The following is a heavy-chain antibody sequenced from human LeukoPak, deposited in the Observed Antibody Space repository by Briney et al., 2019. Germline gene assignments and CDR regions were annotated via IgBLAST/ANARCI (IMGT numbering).Heavy chain of an antibody. J-gene: IGHJ4*02. V-gene: IGHV3-30*18. CDR2: ISYDGSNK. CDR3: AKDTRRCYDSSGFSFDY. D-gene: IGHD3-22*01. CDR1: GFTFSSYG. Sequence: GGSLRLSCAASGFTFSSYGMHWVRQAPGKGLEWVAVISYDGSNKYYADSVKGRFTISRDNSKNTLYLQMNSLRAEDTAVYYCAKDTRRCYDSSGFSFDYWGQGSLVTVSS.